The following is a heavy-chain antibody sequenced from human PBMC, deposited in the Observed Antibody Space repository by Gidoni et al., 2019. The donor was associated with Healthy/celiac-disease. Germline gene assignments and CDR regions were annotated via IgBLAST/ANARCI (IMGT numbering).Heavy chain of an antibody. V-gene: IGHV1-18*01. Sequence: VQLVQSGVEVKKPGASVKVSCKASVYTFNSYGISWVRQAPGQGLEWMGWISAYNGNTNYAQKLQGRVTMTTDTSTSTAYMELRSLRSDDTAVYYCARVPAWGLDYYYMDVWGKGTTVTVSS. CDR3: ARVPAWGLDYYYMDV. CDR1: VYTFNSYG. J-gene: IGHJ6*03. D-gene: IGHD3-16*01. CDR2: ISAYNGNT.